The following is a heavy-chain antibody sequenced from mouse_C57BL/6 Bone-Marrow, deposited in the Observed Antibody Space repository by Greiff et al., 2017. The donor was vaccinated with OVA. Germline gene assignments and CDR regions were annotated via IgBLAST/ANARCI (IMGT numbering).Heavy chain of an antibody. J-gene: IGHJ1*03. Sequence: EVQGVESGGGLVQPGGSLKLSCAASGFTFSDYYMYWVRQTPEKRLEWVAYISNGGGSTYYPDTVKGRFTISRDNAKNTLYLQMSRLKSEDTAMYYCARRPYYGSSSRRYFDVWGTGTTVTVSS. CDR3: ARRPYYGSSSRRYFDV. V-gene: IGHV5-12*01. D-gene: IGHD1-1*01. CDR2: ISNGGGST. CDR1: GFTFSDYY.